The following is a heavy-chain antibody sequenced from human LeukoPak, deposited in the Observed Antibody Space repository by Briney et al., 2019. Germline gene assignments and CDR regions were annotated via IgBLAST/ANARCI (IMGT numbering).Heavy chain of an antibody. CDR3: ARDYYDSSGYYYGDY. CDR1: GYTFTGYY. CDR2: INPNSGGT. J-gene: IGHJ4*02. Sequence: ASVKVPCKASGYTFTGYYMHWVRQAPGQGLEWMGWINPNSGGTNYAQKFQGRVTMTRDTSISTAYMELSRLRSDDTAVYYCARDYYDSSGYYYGDYWGQGTLVTVSS. D-gene: IGHD3-22*01. V-gene: IGHV1-2*02.